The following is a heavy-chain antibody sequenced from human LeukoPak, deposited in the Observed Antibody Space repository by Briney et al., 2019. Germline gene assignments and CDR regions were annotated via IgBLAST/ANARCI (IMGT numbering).Heavy chain of an antibody. V-gene: IGHV3-23*01. D-gene: IGHD5/OR15-5a*01. CDR2: ISGSGSST. J-gene: IGHJ4*02. CDR1: GFTFSSYA. Sequence: AGSLRLSCVASGFTFSSYAMRWLRQAPGEELEWVSAISGSGSSTFYADSVKGRFTISRDNSKSTLYLQMSSLRAEDTALYSCAKNLPLPLEVSTKSAFDCWGQGTLVTVSS. CDR3: AKNLPLPLEVSTKSAFDC.